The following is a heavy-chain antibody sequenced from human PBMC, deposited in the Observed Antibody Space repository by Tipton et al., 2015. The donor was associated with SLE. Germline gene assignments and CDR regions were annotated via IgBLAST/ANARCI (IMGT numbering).Heavy chain of an antibody. J-gene: IGHJ2*01. Sequence: TLSLTCSVSGGSISAFYWSWIRQPPGKGLEWIGYLYTSGRTNYNPSLKSRVTISVDMSKNELSLRLSSVTTADTAVYYCARDVGAGWGGHWYFDLWGRGTLLTVSS. CDR3: ARDVGAGWGGHWYFDL. CDR1: GGSISAFY. CDR2: LYTSGRT. V-gene: IGHV4-4*08. D-gene: IGHD6-19*01.